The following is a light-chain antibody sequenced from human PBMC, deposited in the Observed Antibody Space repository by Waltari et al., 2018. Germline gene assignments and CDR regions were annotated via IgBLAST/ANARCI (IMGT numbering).Light chain of an antibody. V-gene: IGLV2-23*02. CDR1: RRNIGAYDL. CDR2: DVK. Sequence: QPALTQPASVSGSPGQSLTISCTGTRRNIGAYDLVAWYHQVPGEVPKLIMYDVKYRPSGVSGRFSGSKSGNTASLIISDLQAEDEGDYYCSSYSAFRIVVFGGGTRVTVL. J-gene: IGLJ2*01. CDR3: SSYSAFRIVV.